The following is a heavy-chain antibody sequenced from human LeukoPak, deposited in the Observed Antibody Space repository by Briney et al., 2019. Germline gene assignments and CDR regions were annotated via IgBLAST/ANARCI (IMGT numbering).Heavy chain of an antibody. CDR1: GFTFSSYS. D-gene: IGHD1-26*01. CDR3: ARDGVAELMSALDY. Sequence: GGSLRLSCAASGFTFSSYSMNWVRQAPGKGLEWVSYIRSSSSTIYYADSVKGRFTISRDNAKNSLYLQMNSLRAEDTAVYYCARDGVAELMSALDYWGQGILVTVSS. J-gene: IGHJ4*02. V-gene: IGHV3-48*01. CDR2: IRSSSSTI.